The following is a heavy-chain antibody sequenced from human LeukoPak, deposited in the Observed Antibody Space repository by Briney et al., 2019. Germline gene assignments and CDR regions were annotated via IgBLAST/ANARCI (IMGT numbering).Heavy chain of an antibody. CDR2: ISYSGDI. J-gene: IGHJ4*02. CDR1: GGSISSYY. CDR3: ARRISTMTQFDY. D-gene: IGHD2-2*01. V-gene: IGHV4-59*01. Sequence: SETLSLTCTVSGGSISSYYWSWIRQSPGKGLEWIGYISYSGDITYNPSLKSRVTISIDSSKNQFSLYLRSVTAADTAVYYCARRISTMTQFDYWGQGTLVTVSS.